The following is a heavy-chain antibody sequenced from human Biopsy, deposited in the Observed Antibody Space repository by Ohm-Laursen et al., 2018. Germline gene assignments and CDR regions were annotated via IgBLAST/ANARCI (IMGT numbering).Heavy chain of an antibody. CDR1: GKTFSDYQ. CDR3: GNEVHGRDY. CDR2: INQAGTT. V-gene: IGHV4-34*08. Sequence: DTLSLTCAVFGKTFSDYQWSWIRKPPGKGQEWIGQINQAGTTNYNPSLKSRISISADASKYEFSLRLTSVTAADTAVYLCGNEVHGRDYWGLGAQVTVSS. D-gene: IGHD2-15*01. J-gene: IGHJ4*02.